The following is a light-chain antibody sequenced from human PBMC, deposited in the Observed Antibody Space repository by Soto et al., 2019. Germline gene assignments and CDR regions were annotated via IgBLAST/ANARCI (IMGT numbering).Light chain of an antibody. J-gene: IGLJ3*02. CDR3: NSYTCNNLVV. CDR2: EVS. CDR1: STDVGAYNY. Sequence: ALTQPASVSGSPGQSITISCSGTSTDVGAYNYVSWYQHHPGKTPKLMIYEVSNRPSGISDRFSGSKSGNTASLTISGLQAQDEADYYCNSYTCNNLVVSGGGTKVTVL. V-gene: IGLV2-14*01.